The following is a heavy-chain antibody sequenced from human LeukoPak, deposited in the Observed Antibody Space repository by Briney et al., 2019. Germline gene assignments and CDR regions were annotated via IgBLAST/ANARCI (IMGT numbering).Heavy chain of an antibody. CDR3: ARRRVEWLSQPGRRRIYYFDY. J-gene: IGHJ4*02. Sequence: WETLSLTCAVYGGSFSGYYWSWIRQPPGKGLEGIGEINHSGSSNYNPSLKSRVTISVDTSKNQFSLKLSSVTAADTAVYYCARRRVEWLSQPGRRRIYYFDYWGQGTLVTVSS. CDR1: GGSFSGYY. D-gene: IGHD3-3*01. CDR2: INHSGSS. V-gene: IGHV4-34*01.